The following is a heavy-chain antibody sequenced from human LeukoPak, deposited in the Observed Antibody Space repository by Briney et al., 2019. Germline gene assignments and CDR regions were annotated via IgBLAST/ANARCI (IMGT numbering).Heavy chain of an antibody. CDR1: GFTFTSYG. J-gene: IGHJ4*02. V-gene: IGHV3-30*18. D-gene: IGHD2-21*01. Sequence: PGGSLRLSCAASGFTFTSYGFHWVRQAPGKALEWVAFMSYNGNKKYGDSVKGRFTISRDNAKNTLYLQMNSLRAEDTAVYYCAKDRVEHMFDYWGQGTLVTVSS. CDR3: AKDRVEHMFDY. CDR2: MSYNGNK.